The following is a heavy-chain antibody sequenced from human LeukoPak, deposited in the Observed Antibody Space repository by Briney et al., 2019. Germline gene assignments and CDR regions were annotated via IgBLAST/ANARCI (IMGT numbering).Heavy chain of an antibody. J-gene: IGHJ6*03. CDR3: ARDPGFIAVAGRGYYYYMDV. D-gene: IGHD6-19*01. V-gene: IGHV1-18*01. CDR2: ISAYNGNT. Sequence: AASLKLSCKASGYTFTSYGISWVRQAPGQGRQWLGWISAYNGNTNYAQKLPGRVTMTTVTSTSTAYMELRSLRSDDTAVYYCARDPGFIAVAGRGYYYYMDVWGKGTTVTISS. CDR1: GYTFTSYG.